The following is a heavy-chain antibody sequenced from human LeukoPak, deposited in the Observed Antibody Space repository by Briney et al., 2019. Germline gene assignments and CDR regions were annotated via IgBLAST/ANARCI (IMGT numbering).Heavy chain of an antibody. CDR3: ARDPNYDFSLDY. V-gene: IGHV1-46*01. J-gene: IGHJ4*02. Sequence: GASVKVSCKASGYTFTSYYMHWVRQAPGQGLEWVGIINPSGGSTSYAQKFQGRATMTRDMSTSTVYMELSSLRSEDTAVYYCARDPNYDFSLDYWGQGTLVTVSS. CDR1: GYTFTSYY. CDR2: INPSGGST. D-gene: IGHD3-3*01.